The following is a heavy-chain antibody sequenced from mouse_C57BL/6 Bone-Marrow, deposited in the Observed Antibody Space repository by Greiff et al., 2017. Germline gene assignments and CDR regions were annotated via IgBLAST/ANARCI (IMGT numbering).Heavy chain of an antibody. CDR2: IDPSASYT. Sequence: VQLQQPGAELVRPGTSVKLSCKASGYTFTSYWMHWVKQRPGQGLEWIGVIDPSASYTNYNQKFKGKATLTVDTSSSTAYLQLSSLTSEYSAVYYCARSDGYYLYYFDYWGQGTTLTVSS. D-gene: IGHD2-3*01. CDR3: ARSDGYYLYYFDY. J-gene: IGHJ2*01. V-gene: IGHV1-59*01. CDR1: GYTFTSYW.